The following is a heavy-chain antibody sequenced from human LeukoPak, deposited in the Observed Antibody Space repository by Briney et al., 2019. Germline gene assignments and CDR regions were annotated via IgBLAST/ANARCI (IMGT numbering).Heavy chain of an antibody. D-gene: IGHD6-13*01. CDR3: ARETYSSSCIDY. Sequence: PGGSLRLSCAASGFTFSSYAMHWVRQAPGKGLEWVAVISYDGSNKYYADSVKGRFTISRDNSKNTLYLQMNSLRAEDTAVYYCARETYSSSCIDYWGQGTLVTVSS. CDR2: ISYDGSNK. J-gene: IGHJ4*02. V-gene: IGHV3-30-3*01. CDR1: GFTFSSYA.